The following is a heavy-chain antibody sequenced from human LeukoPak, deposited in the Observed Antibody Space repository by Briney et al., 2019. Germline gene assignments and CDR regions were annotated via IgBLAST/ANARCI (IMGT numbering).Heavy chain of an antibody. CDR1: GASISSGDYY. J-gene: IGHJ4*02. CDR2: INHSGST. D-gene: IGHD3-10*01. V-gene: IGHV4-34*01. CDR3: ARGRKVYYYGSGKYYFDY. Sequence: SETLSLTCTVSGASISSGDYYWSWIRQPPGKGLEWIGEINHSGSTNYNPSLKSRVTISVDTSKNQFSLKLSSVTAADTAVYYCARGRKVYYYGSGKYYFDYWGQGTLVTVSS.